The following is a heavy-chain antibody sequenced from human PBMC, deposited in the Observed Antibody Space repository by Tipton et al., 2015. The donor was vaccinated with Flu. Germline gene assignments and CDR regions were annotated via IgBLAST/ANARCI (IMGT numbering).Heavy chain of an antibody. J-gene: IGHJ4*02. D-gene: IGHD3-10*01. CDR1: GGSMRNYY. CDR2: IYHSGST. CDR3: ARAQDYYSLINFDY. Sequence: GLVKPSETLSLTCTVSGGSMRNYYWSWIRQSPEKGLEWIGYIYHSGSTHYNPSLESRVTMSIQTSKNQFSLKLKSVTAADTAVYFCARAQDYYSLINFDYWGQGILVTVSS. V-gene: IGHV4-59*01.